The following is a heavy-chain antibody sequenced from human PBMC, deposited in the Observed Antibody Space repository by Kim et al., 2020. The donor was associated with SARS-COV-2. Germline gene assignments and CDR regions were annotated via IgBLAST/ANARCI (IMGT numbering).Heavy chain of an antibody. CDR2: ISGGGSKT. CDR3: TNGGGGSGTDGCRGGMDV. CDR1: GFTFSSYS. Sequence: GGSLRLSCAASGFTFSSYSMNWVRQAPGKGLEWVSSISGGGSKTYSAASMSRLFTISSDASSTTHHLQINLLTDEATAYYYCTNGGGGSGTDGCRGGMDV. J-gene: IGHJ6*01. V-gene: IGHV3-23*01. D-gene: IGHD2-15*01.